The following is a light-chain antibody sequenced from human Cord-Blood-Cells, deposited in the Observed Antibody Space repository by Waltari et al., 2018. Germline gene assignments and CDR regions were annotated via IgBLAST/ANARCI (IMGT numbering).Light chain of an antibody. CDR2: DVS. Sequence: QSAPTQPASVSGSPGQSITISCTGPRSDVGGYNFVPWYQQHPGKAPKLMIYDVSNRPSGVSNRFSGSKSGNTASLTISGLQAEDEADYYCSSYTSSSTRVFGGGTKLTVL. J-gene: IGLJ3*02. CDR1: RSDVGGYNF. V-gene: IGLV2-14*01. CDR3: SSYTSSSTRV.